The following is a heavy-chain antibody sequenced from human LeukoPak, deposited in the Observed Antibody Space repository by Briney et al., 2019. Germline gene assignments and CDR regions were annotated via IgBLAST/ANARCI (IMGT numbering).Heavy chain of an antibody. V-gene: IGHV3-23*01. CDR1: GFTFSSYA. Sequence: GGSLRLSCAASGFTFSSYAMSWVRQAPGKGLEWVSAISGSGGSTYYADSVKGRFTISRDNSKKTVYLQMNSLRPEDTALYYCAKDSILDHWGQGTLVTVSS. CDR3: AKDSILDH. CDR2: ISGSGGST. J-gene: IGHJ4*02.